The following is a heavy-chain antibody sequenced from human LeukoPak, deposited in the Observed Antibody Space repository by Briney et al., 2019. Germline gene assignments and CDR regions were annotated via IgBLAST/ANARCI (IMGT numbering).Heavy chain of an antibody. CDR2: IYYSGST. J-gene: IGHJ4*02. CDR1: GGSISSYY. D-gene: IGHD1-26*01. Sequence: SETLSLTCTVSGGSISSYYWSWIRQPPGKGLEWIGYIYYSGSTNYNPSLKSRVTISVDTSKNQFSLKLSSVTAADTAVYYCARVAGATIDYWGQGTLVTVSS. V-gene: IGHV4-59*01. CDR3: ARVAGATIDY.